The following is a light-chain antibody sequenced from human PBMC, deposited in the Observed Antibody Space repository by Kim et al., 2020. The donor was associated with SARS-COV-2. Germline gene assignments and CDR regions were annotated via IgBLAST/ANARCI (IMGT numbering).Light chain of an antibody. CDR3: KKYNNWPPYT. CDR2: GAT. V-gene: IGKV3-15*01. J-gene: IGKJ2*01. CDR1: KSVRSN. Sequence: GERDTATWRARKSVRSNLDGYQEKPGQAPRLLNYGATTRATGIPARCSGSGSGKEFTLTISSLQSEDFAVYYCKKYNNWPPYTFGQGTKLEI.